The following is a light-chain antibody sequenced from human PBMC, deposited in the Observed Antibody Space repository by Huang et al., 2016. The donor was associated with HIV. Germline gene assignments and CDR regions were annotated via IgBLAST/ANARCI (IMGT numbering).Light chain of an antibody. CDR1: QDISNY. CDR3: QQYDNLPPLLT. Sequence: DIQMTQSPSSLSASVGDRVTITCQASQDISNYLNWYQQKPGKAPKLLIYDASNLETGVPSRFSGSGSGTGFTFTISSLQPEDIATYYCQQYDNLPPLLTFGGGTKVEIK. CDR2: DAS. J-gene: IGKJ4*01. V-gene: IGKV1-33*01.